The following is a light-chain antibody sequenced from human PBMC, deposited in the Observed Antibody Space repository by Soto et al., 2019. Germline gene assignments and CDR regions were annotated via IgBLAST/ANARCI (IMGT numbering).Light chain of an antibody. CDR1: QSISSW. Sequence: DIQMTQSPSTLSASVGDRVTITCRASQSISSWLAWYQQKPGQAPELLIYDASSLESGVPLRFSGSGSGTEFTLTISSLQPEDFATYYCQQYNSYTFGQGTKLEIK. J-gene: IGKJ2*01. CDR2: DAS. CDR3: QQYNSYT. V-gene: IGKV1-5*01.